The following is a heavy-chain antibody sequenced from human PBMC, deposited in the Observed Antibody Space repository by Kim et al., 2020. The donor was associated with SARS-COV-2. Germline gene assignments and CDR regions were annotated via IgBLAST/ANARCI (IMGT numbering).Heavy chain of an antibody. V-gene: IGHV4-39*01. CDR3: ARQPTTSYYFDY. Sequence: YYNPSLTSRVTISVATSKIQFSLKLSSVTAADTAVYYCARQPTTSYYFDYWGQGTLVTVSS. D-gene: IGHD4-17*01. J-gene: IGHJ4*02.